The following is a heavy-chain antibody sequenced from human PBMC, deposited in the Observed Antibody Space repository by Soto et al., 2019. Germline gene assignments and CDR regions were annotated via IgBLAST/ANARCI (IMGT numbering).Heavy chain of an antibody. CDR3: ARDYDFWSGYPRFYYYYYMDV. D-gene: IGHD3-3*01. CDR2: LCHDGTIA. Sequence: GGSLRLSCAASGFSLSDHCLHWVRQAPGKGLVWLSRLCHDGTIAIYSDSVKGRFSISRDIAKNTLYLQMTSLRAEDTAVYYCARDYDFWSGYPRFYYYYYMDVWGKGTTVTVSS. J-gene: IGHJ6*03. V-gene: IGHV3-74*01. CDR1: GFSLSDHC.